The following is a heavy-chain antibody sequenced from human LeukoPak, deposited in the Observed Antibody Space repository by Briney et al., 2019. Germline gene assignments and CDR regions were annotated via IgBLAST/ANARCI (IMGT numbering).Heavy chain of an antibody. CDR3: VLSPTARGGNDY. V-gene: IGHV3-7*03. D-gene: IGHD5-18*01. Sequence: GGSLRLSCAASGFTFSTYGMSWVRQAPGKGLEWVANIKQDGSEKYYVDSVKGRFTISRDNAKNSLYLQMNSLRAEDTAVYYCVLSPTARGGNDYWGQGTLVTVSS. CDR2: IKQDGSEK. J-gene: IGHJ4*02. CDR1: GFTFSTYG.